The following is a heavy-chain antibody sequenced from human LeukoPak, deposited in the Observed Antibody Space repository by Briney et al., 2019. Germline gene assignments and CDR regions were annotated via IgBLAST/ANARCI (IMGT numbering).Heavy chain of an antibody. Sequence: GGSLRLSCVASGFTFSNYWMHWVRQAPGKGLEWVANIKQDGSEKYYVDSVRGRFTISRDNAKNSLFLQMNGLRAEDTAVYYCARRGGSSSRRSPIDYWGQGTLVTVSS. D-gene: IGHD6-6*01. CDR2: IKQDGSEK. CDR3: ARRGGSSSRRSPIDY. V-gene: IGHV3-7*01. CDR1: GFTFSNYW. J-gene: IGHJ4*02.